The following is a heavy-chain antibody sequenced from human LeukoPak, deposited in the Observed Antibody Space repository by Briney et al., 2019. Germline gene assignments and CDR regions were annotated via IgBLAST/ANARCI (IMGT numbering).Heavy chain of an antibody. D-gene: IGHD4-17*01. Sequence: PGGSLRLSCAASGFTFSSYAMHWVRQAPGKGLEWVAVISYDGSNKYYADSVKGRFTISRDNSKNTLYLQMNSLRAEDTAVYYCARDLGGDLDYWGQGTLVTVSS. J-gene: IGHJ4*02. CDR1: GFTFSSYA. CDR2: ISYDGSNK. CDR3: ARDLGGDLDY. V-gene: IGHV3-30-3*01.